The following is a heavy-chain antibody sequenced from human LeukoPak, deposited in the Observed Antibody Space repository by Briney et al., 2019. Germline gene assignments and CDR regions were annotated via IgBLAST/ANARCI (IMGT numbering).Heavy chain of an antibody. CDR1: GYTFTSYG. Sequence: GASVKVSCKASGYTFTSYGISWVRQAPGQGLEWMGGIIPIFGTANYAQKFQGRVTITADESTSTAYMELSSLRSEDTAVYYCARGPQQPEWFDPWGQGALVTVSS. V-gene: IGHV1-69*13. J-gene: IGHJ5*02. CDR2: IIPIFGTA. D-gene: IGHD6-13*01. CDR3: ARGPQQPEWFDP.